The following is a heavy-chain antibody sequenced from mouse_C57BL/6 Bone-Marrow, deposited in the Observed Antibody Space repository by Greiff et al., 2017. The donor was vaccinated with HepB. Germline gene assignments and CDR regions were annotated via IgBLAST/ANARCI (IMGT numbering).Heavy chain of an antibody. D-gene: IGHD1-1*01. CDR1: GYTFTSYD. Sequence: VQLQQSGPELVKPGASVKLSCKASGYTFTSYDINWVKQRPGQGLEWIGWIYPRDGSTKYNEKLKGKATLNVATSSSTAYMELHSLTSEDSAVYFCANTVVAEEFAYWGQGTLVTVSA. CDR3: ANTVVAEEFAY. CDR2: IYPRDGST. J-gene: IGHJ3*01. V-gene: IGHV1-85*01.